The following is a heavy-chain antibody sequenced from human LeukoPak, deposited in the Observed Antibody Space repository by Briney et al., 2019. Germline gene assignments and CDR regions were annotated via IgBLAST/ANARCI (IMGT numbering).Heavy chain of an antibody. Sequence: GASVKVSCKASGYTFTGYYIHWVRQAPGQGLEWMGWISRNSGGTNYAQKLQGRVTLTRDTSSTTAYMELSSLRSDDTAVYYCASADLSPTYDYVWGSYRYGHFDYWGQGTLVTVSS. J-gene: IGHJ4*02. CDR3: ASADLSPTYDYVWGSYRYGHFDY. D-gene: IGHD3-16*02. CDR2: ISRNSGGT. V-gene: IGHV1-2*02. CDR1: GYTFTGYY.